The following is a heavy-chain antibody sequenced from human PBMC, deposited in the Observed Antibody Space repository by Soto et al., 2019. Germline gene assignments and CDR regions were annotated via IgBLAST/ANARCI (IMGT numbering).Heavy chain of an antibody. V-gene: IGHV1-8*01. CDR3: ASATNDYGDRH. CDR1: GYTFTSYD. Sequence: QVQLVQSGAEVKKPGASVKVSCKASGYTFTSYDINWVRQATGQGLGWMGWMNPNSGNTGYAQKFQGRIPMTRNTSISTAYMELSSLRSEDTAVYYCASATNDYGDRHWGQGTLVTVSS. CDR2: MNPNSGNT. J-gene: IGHJ4*02. D-gene: IGHD4-17*01.